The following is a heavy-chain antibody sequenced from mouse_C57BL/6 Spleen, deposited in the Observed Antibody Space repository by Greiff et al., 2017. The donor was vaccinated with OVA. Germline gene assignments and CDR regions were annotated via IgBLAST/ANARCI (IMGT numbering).Heavy chain of an antibody. CDR1: GFTFSDYG. CDR3: ARGDYYGSSYDYFDY. CDR2: ISSGSSTT. V-gene: IGHV5-17*01. Sequence: EVQGVESGGGLVKPGGSLKLSCAASGFTFSDYGMHWVRQAPEKGLEWVAYISSGSSTTYYADTVKGRFTISRDNAKNTLFLQMTSLRSEDTAMYYCARGDYYGSSYDYFDYWGQGTTLTVSS. J-gene: IGHJ2*01. D-gene: IGHD1-1*01.